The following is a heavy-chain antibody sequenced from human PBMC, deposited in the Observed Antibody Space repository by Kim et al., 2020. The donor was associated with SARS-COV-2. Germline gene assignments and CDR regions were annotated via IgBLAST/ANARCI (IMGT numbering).Heavy chain of an antibody. CDR1: GYTFTTYP. V-gene: IGHV1-3*01. CDR3: TRIPAAGRFDY. Sequence: ASVKVSCKTSGYTFTTYPMDWVRQAPGQRLEWMGWINAGTGYTKYSQRFQGRVTINRDTSASTVYMELSSLRFEDTAVYYCTRIPAAGRFDYWGQGTLVTVSS. D-gene: IGHD2-21*01. CDR2: INAGTGYT. J-gene: IGHJ4*02.